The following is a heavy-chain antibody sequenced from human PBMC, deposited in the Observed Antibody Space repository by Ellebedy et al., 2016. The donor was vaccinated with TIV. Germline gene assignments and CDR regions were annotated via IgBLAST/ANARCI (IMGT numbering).Heavy chain of an antibody. CDR3: GRGVVGAGNGNEY. J-gene: IGHJ4*02. Sequence: GESLKISCAASGFTLSNYWMHWVRQAPGKGLVWVSRITSDGSNTSYVDSVKGRFTISRDSAKNTLYLQMNSLRAEDTAVYYCGRGVVGAGNGNEYWGRGTLVTVSS. CDR1: GFTLSNYW. CDR2: ITSDGSNT. V-gene: IGHV3-74*01. D-gene: IGHD2-15*01.